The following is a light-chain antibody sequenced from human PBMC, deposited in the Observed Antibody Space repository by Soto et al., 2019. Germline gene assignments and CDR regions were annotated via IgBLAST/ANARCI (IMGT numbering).Light chain of an antibody. J-gene: IGKJ5*01. Sequence: PGERATLSCRASQSVSTFLAWYQKKPGQPPRLLIYDASNRTTGIPARFSGSGSGTDFTLTITSLEPEDSAVYYCQQRGDWPPITFGQGTRLEI. CDR3: QQRGDWPPIT. CDR1: QSVSTF. V-gene: IGKV3-11*01. CDR2: DAS.